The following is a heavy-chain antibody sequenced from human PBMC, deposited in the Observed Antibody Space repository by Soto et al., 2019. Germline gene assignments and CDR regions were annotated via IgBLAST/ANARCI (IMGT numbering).Heavy chain of an antibody. CDR2: IKSKTDGRTT. Sequence: EVQLVESGGGLVKPGGSLRLTCAASGSTFSNAWMNWVRQAPGKGLEWVGRIKSKTDGRTTDYAAPVKGRFTVSRDDSENTLYLQMNSLRTEDTAVYYCITDMNYWGQGTLVTVSS. CDR3: ITDMNY. CDR1: GSTFSNAW. D-gene: IGHD3-16*01. V-gene: IGHV3-15*07. J-gene: IGHJ4*02.